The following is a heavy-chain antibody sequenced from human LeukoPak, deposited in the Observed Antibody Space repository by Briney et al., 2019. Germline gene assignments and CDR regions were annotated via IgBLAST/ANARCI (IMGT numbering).Heavy chain of an antibody. J-gene: IGHJ3*02. Sequence: GASVKVSCKASGDTFTSYGINWVRQAPGQGLEWMGWITAHTGKTDYAQKIQGRVTMTTDTSTSTVYMELRSLRPDDTAVDYCARDTYYYDHSGHNSVDAFDIWGQGTMVTVSS. V-gene: IGHV1-18*01. CDR1: GDTFTSYG. CDR3: ARDTYYYDHSGHNSVDAFDI. CDR2: ITAHTGKT. D-gene: IGHD3-22*01.